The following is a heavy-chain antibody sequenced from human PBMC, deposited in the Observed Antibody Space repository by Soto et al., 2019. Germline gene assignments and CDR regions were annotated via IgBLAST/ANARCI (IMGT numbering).Heavy chain of an antibody. CDR3: ARLITPRVLDS. D-gene: IGHD1-20*01. Sequence: EVQLVESGGGLVQPGGSLRLSCAASGFTFSNYWMSWVRQAPGKGLEWVANMKQDGSEKDYVGSVKGRFTISRDNAKNSLYLQMXXLTTADTAVYYCARLITPRVLDSWGQGTLVTVSS. CDR2: MKQDGSEK. J-gene: IGHJ4*02. V-gene: IGHV3-7*05. CDR1: GFTFSNYW.